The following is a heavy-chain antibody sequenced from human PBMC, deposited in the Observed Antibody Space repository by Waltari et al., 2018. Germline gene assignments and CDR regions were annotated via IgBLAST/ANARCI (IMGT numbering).Heavy chain of an antibody. V-gene: IGHV4-34*01. D-gene: IGHD1-26*01. J-gene: IGHJ3*02. CDR2: INHSGST. Sequence: QVQLQQWGAGLLKPSETLSLTCAVYGGSFSGYYWSWIRQPPGKGLEWIGEINHSGSTNYNPSIKSRVTISVDTSRNQFSLKLSSVTAADTAVYYCARQELPQRNDIWGQGTMVTVSS. CDR3: ARQELPQRNDI. CDR1: GGSFSGYY.